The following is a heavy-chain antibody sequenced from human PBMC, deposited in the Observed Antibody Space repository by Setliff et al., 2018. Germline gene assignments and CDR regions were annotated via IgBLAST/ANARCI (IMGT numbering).Heavy chain of an antibody. CDR1: GFTFSSYA. CDR2: ISGSGGST. J-gene: IGHJ4*02. CDR3: AKASYYGSGSYCLFDY. D-gene: IGHD3-10*01. V-gene: IGHV3-23*01. Sequence: GGSLRLSCAASGFTFSSYAMSWVRQAPGKGLEWVSAISGSGGSTYYADSVKGRFTISRDNSKNTLYLQMNSLRAEDTAVYYCAKASYYGSGSYCLFDYWGQGTLVTVSS.